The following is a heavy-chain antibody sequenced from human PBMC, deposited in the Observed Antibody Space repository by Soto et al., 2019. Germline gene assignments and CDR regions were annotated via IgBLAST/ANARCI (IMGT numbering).Heavy chain of an antibody. CDR3: ARRIRSPPGLSHDMDV. D-gene: IGHD4-17*01. Sequence: PGESLKISCKASGYTFTNYWISWVRQMPGKGLEWMGRIDPSDSYTNYSPSFEGHVTISADKSISTAYLQWSSLKASDTAMYFCARRIRSPPGLSHDMDVWGQRTKVTVSS. CDR2: IDPSDSYT. CDR1: GYTFTNYW. V-gene: IGHV5-10-1*01. J-gene: IGHJ6*02.